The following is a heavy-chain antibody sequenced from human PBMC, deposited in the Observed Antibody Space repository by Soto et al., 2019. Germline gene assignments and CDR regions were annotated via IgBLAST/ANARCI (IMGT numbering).Heavy chain of an antibody. D-gene: IGHD4-17*01. CDR2: IYYSGST. CDR3: ARNTVTTTGSDY. Sequence: SETLSLTCAVYGGSLSGYFWSWVRQPPGKGLEWIGYIYYSGSTYYNPSLKSRVTISVDTSKNQFSLKLSSVTAADTAVYYCARNTVTTTGSDYWGQGTLVTVSS. CDR1: GGSLSGYF. V-gene: IGHV4-34*09. J-gene: IGHJ4*02.